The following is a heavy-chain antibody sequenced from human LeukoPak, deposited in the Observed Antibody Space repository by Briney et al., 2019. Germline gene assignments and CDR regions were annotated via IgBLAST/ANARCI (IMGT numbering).Heavy chain of an antibody. Sequence: PSETLSLTCTVSDDSISDYYRGWIRQPPGKGLEWIGYFYNSGRSTYNPSLKSRVTISADTSKNHFSLKLNSVTAADTAVYYCARAGIAGDFFDFWGRGTLVTVSS. CDR3: ARAGIAGDFFDF. J-gene: IGHJ4*02. CDR1: DDSISDYY. CDR2: FYNSGRS. D-gene: IGHD6-13*01. V-gene: IGHV4-59*01.